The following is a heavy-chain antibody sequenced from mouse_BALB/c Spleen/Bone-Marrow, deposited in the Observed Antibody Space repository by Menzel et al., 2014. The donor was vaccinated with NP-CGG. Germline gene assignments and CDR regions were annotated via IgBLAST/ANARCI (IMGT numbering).Heavy chain of an antibody. J-gene: IGHJ3*01. CDR3: ARAGYGSSYDWFAY. V-gene: IGHV1-67*01. CDR1: CYTFTDYA. Sequence: QVQLQQSGPELVRPGVSVKISCKGSCYTFTDYATHWVKQSHAKSLEWIGVISTYSGNTNYNQKFKGKATMTVDKSSSTAYMELARLTSEDSAIYYCARAGYGSSYDWFAYWGQGTLVTVSA. CDR2: ISTYSGNT. D-gene: IGHD1-1*01.